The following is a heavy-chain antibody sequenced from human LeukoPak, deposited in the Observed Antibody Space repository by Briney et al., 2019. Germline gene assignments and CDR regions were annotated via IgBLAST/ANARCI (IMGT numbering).Heavy chain of an antibody. CDR2: FDPEDGET. CDR3: ATGLYLVSWIYFDY. CDR1: GYTLTELS. V-gene: IGHV1-24*01. Sequence: ASVKVSCKVSGYTLTELSMHWVRQAPGKGLEWMGGFDPEDGETIYAQKFQGRVTMTEDTSTDTAYMELSSLRSEDTAVYYCATGLYLVSWIYFDYWGQGTLVTVSS. D-gene: IGHD2-15*01. J-gene: IGHJ4*02.